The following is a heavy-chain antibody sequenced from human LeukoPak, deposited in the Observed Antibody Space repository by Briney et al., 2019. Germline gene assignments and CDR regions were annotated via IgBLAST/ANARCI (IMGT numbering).Heavy chain of an antibody. J-gene: IGHJ6*02. CDR1: GGSISSYY. CDR2: IYYSGST. V-gene: IGHV4-59*12. Sequence: SETLSLTCTVSGGSISSYYWNWIRQPPGKGLEWIASIYYSGSTNYNPSLKSRVTISVDTSKNQFSLKLSSVTAADTAVYYCAGDTYGMDVWGQGTTVTVSS. CDR3: AGDTYGMDV.